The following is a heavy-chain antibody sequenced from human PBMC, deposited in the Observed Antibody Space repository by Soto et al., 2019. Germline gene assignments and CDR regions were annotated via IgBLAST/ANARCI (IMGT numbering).Heavy chain of an antibody. J-gene: IGHJ4*02. CDR2: ISGSGGST. CDR3: AKVDDIVLMVYAIGFDY. CDR1: GFTFSSYA. Sequence: GGSLRLSCAASGFTFSSYAMSWVRQAPGKGLEWVSAISGSGGSTYYADSVKGRFTISRDNSKNTLYLQMNSLRAEDTAFFYCAKVDDIVLMVYAIGFDYWGQGTLVTVSS. D-gene: IGHD2-8*01. V-gene: IGHV3-23*01.